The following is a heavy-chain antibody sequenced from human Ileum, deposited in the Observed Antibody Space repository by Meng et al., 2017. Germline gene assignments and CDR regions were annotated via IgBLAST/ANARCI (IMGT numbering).Heavy chain of an antibody. V-gene: IGHV5-51*01. CDR1: GYKFTSYW. D-gene: IGHD3-16*01. CDR2: IYPAAYDT. CDR3: ARGAYSYANPDY. J-gene: IGHJ4*02. Sequence: GESLKISCKGSGYKFTSYWIAWLRQLPGKGLEWMGIIYPAAYDTKYSPSFQGQVTISVDRSINTAYLQWSSLKASDTAMYYCARGAYSYANPDYWGQGTLVTVSS.